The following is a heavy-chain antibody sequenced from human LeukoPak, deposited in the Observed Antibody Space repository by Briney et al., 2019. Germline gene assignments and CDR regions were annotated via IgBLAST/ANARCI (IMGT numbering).Heavy chain of an antibody. V-gene: IGHV4-59*08. CDR1: GGSISSYY. Sequence: PSETLSLTCTVSGGSISSYYWSWIRQPPGKGLEWIGYIYYSGSTNYNPSLKSRVTISVDTSKSQFSLKLSSVTAADTAVYYCARTAGVAVAGSRQYFDYWGQGTLVTVSS. J-gene: IGHJ4*02. CDR2: IYYSGST. D-gene: IGHD6-19*01. CDR3: ARTAGVAVAGSRQYFDY.